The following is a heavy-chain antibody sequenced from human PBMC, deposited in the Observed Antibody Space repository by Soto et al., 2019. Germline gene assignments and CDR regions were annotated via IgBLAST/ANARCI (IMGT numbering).Heavy chain of an antibody. J-gene: IGHJ3*02. Sequence: SQTLSLTCAISGDSVSSNSAAWNWIWQSPSRGLEWLGRTYYRSKWYNDYAVSVKRGITINPDTSTNQLSLQRNSVTPEDTAVYYCARDTEYSSSSWAHAFEIWGQGTMVTVSS. CDR3: ARDTEYSSSSWAHAFEI. CDR2: TYYRSKWYN. V-gene: IGHV6-1*01. D-gene: IGHD6-6*01. CDR1: GDSVSSNSAA.